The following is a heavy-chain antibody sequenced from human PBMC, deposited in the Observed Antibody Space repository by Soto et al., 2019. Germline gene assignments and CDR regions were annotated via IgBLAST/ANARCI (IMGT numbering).Heavy chain of an antibody. Sequence: QITLRESGPALVRPTQTLTLTCTFSGFSLSSNGVGVGWIRQPPGKALEWLALIYWDDDHRYSPSLKTRLTITKDASKNQVVLTMTKLDPVDTATYYCAREMYYSTYFDSWGQGTLVTFSS. CDR2: IYWDDDH. J-gene: IGHJ4*02. CDR3: AREMYYSTYFDS. D-gene: IGHD3-10*01. V-gene: IGHV2-5*02. CDR1: GFSLSSNGVG.